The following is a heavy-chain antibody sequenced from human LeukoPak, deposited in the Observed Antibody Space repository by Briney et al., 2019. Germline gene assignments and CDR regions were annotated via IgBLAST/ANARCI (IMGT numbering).Heavy chain of an antibody. CDR2: IYYSGST. CDR1: GGSISSYY. V-gene: IGHV4-59*01. D-gene: IGHD4-17*01. Sequence: SETLSLTCTVSGGSISSYYWSWIRQPPGKGLEWIGYIYYSGSTNYNPSLKSRVTISVDTSKNQFSLKLSSVTAADTAVYYCARGGTDYGDSDWFDPWGQGTLVTVSS. J-gene: IGHJ5*02. CDR3: ARGGTDYGDSDWFDP.